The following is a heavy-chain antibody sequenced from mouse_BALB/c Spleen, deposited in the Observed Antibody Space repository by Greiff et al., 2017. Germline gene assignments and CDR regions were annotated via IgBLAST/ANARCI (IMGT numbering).Heavy chain of an antibody. D-gene: IGHD2-14*01. Sequence: QVQLQQSGAELVRPGSSVKISCKASGYAFSSYWMNWVQQRPGEGLEWIGQIYPGDGDTNYNGKFKGQATLTADNSSSTAYMQLSSLTSEDSAVYCCARCTTPAIDYWGQGTSVTVSS. V-gene: IGHV1-80*01. CDR1: GYAFSSYW. CDR2: IYPGDGDT. J-gene: IGHJ4*01. CDR3: ARCTTPAIDY.